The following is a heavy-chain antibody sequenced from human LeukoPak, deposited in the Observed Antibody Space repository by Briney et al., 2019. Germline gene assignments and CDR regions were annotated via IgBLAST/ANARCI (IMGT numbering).Heavy chain of an antibody. D-gene: IGHD3-9*01. CDR1: GFTFSSYG. V-gene: IGHV3-33*01. J-gene: IGHJ6*02. CDR3: ARDMEGYYDILTGNTQYGMDV. Sequence: PGRSLRLSCAASGFTFSSYGMHWVRQAPGKGLEWVAVIWYDGSNKYYADSVKGRFTISRDNSKNTLYLQMNSLRAEDTAVYYCARDMEGYYDILTGNTQYGMDVWGQGTTVTVS. CDR2: IWYDGSNK.